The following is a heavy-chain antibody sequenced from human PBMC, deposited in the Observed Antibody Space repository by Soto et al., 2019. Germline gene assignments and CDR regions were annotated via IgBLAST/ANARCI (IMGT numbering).Heavy chain of an antibody. CDR1: GYTFTGYY. CDR2: INPNSGGT. V-gene: IGHV1-2*02. J-gene: IGHJ6*02. Sequence: QVQLVQSGAEVKKPGASMKVSCKASGYTFTGYYMHWVRQAPGQGLEWMGWINPNSGGTNYAQKFQGRVTMTRDTSISTAYMELSRLRSDDTAVYYCARDRGSSGWYGDYYYYGMDVWGQGTTVTVSS. CDR3: ARDRGSSGWYGDYYYYGMDV. D-gene: IGHD6-19*01.